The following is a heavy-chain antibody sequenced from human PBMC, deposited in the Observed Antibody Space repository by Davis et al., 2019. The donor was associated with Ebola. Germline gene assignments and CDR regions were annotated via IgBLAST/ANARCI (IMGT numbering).Heavy chain of an antibody. CDR2: ICYDGSKE. CDR1: GFTFSSYG. CDR3: VGGEGDY. J-gene: IGHJ4*02. Sequence: SLKISCAASGFTFSSYGMHWVRQAPGKGLEWVAIICYDGSKEYYVDSVEGRFTISRDNSKNTLYLQMNSLRVEDTAVYYCVGGEGDYWGQGTQVIVSS. D-gene: IGHD3-10*01. V-gene: IGHV3-33*08.